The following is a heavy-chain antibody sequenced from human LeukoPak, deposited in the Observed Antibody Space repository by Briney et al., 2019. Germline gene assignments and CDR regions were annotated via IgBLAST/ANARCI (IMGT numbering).Heavy chain of an antibody. D-gene: IGHD1-26*01. CDR1: GDSIRNYY. Sequence: SETLSLTCTVSGDSIRNYYWSWLRQPAGKGLERIGRIYTSGSTNYNASLKSRVSMSVDTSKNQFSLKLSSVTAADTAVFYCARENSGSYREFDYWGQGTLVTVSS. V-gene: IGHV4-4*07. CDR2: IYTSGST. J-gene: IGHJ4*02. CDR3: ARENSGSYREFDY.